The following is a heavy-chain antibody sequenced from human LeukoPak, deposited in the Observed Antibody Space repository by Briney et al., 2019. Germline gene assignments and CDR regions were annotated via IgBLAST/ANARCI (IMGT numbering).Heavy chain of an antibody. CDR3: ARDEDI. Sequence: ASVKVSCKASGYTFTSYAIHWVRQAPGQRLEWMGWIHAGNGNTRYSQKFQGRVTITRDTSASTVYMELSSLRSEDTAVYYCARDEDIWGQGTMVTVSS. J-gene: IGHJ3*02. V-gene: IGHV1-3*01. CDR1: GYTFTSYA. CDR2: IHAGNGNT.